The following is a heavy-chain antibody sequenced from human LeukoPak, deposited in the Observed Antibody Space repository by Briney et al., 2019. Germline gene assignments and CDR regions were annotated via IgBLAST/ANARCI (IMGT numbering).Heavy chain of an antibody. CDR2: IYYSGST. CDR3: ARDESGNFDY. Sequence: PSETLSLTCTVSGGSISSYYWSWIRQPPGKGLEWIGYIYYSGSTNYNPSLKSRVTISVDTSKNQFSLKLSSVTAANTAVYYCARDESGNFDYWGQGTLVTVSS. V-gene: IGHV4-59*01. D-gene: IGHD1-26*01. CDR1: GGSISSYY. J-gene: IGHJ4*02.